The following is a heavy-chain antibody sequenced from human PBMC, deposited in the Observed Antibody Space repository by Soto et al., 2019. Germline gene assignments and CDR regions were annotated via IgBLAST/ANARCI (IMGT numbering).Heavy chain of an antibody. Sequence: ASVKVSCTASAYTSTAYYMHWVRPAPGQGREWMGWINPNSGGTNYAQKFQGWVTMTRDTSISTAYMELSRLRSDDTAVYYCARDALGSSGWYGWFDPWGQGTLVTVSS. CDR2: INPNSGGT. V-gene: IGHV1-2*04. CDR1: AYTSTAYY. D-gene: IGHD6-19*01. J-gene: IGHJ5*02. CDR3: ARDALGSSGWYGWFDP.